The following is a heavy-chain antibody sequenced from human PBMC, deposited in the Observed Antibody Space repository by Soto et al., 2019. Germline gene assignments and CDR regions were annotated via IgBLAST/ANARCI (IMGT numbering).Heavy chain of an antibody. J-gene: IGHJ4*02. Sequence: PSNALSRTSSVAGGSGSSADSFWRWIRQPPGKGLEWLGFVHSSGSTGYNPSLRSRLSISADTSKNQFSLKLRSVTAADTAVYSCARVGAFAGAYWGQVTLVTVS. D-gene: IGHD6-13*01. V-gene: IGHV4-61*08. CDR3: ARVGAFAGAY. CDR2: VHSSGST. CDR1: GGSGSSADSF.